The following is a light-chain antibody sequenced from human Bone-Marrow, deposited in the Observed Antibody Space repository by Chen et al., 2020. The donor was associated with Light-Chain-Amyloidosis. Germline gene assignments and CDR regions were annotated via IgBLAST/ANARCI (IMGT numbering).Light chain of an antibody. CDR2: AAS. J-gene: IGKJ3*01. Sequence: AIRMTQSPSSFSASTGDRVTITCRASQGISSYLAWYQQKPGKAPKLLIYAASTLQSGVPSRFSGSGSGTDFTLTISCLQSEDFATYYCQQYYSLGFTFGPGTKVDIK. V-gene: IGKV1-8*01. CDR3: QQYYSLGFT. CDR1: QGISSY.